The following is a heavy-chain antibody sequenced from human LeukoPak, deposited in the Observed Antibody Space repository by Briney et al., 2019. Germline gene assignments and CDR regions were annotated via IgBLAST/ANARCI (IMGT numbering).Heavy chain of an antibody. CDR3: ARQRWLQLGAFDL. Sequence: GESLKISCKGSGYSFSSYWISWVRQMPGKGLEWMGIIYPGDSDTRYSPSFQGQVTISADKSINTAYMQWSSLKASDTAMYYCARQRWLQLGAFDLWGQGTMVTVSS. CDR2: IYPGDSDT. CDR1: GYSFSSYW. V-gene: IGHV5-51*01. J-gene: IGHJ3*01. D-gene: IGHD5-24*01.